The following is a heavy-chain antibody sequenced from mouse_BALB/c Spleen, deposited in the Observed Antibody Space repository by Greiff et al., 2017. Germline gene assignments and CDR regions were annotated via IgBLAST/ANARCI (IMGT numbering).Heavy chain of an antibody. D-gene: IGHD2-1*01. Sequence: EVQGVESGGGLVQPGGSLRLSCATSGFTFTDYYMSWVRQPPGKALEWLGFIRNKANGYTTEYSASVKGRFTISRDNSQSILYLQMNTLRAEDSATYYCARDEGNYEYFDVWGAGTTVTVSS. V-gene: IGHV7-3*02. CDR1: GFTFTDYY. CDR2: IRNKANGYTT. J-gene: IGHJ1*01. CDR3: ARDEGNYEYFDV.